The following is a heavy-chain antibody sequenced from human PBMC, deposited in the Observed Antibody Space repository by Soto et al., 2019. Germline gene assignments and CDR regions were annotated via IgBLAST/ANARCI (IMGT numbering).Heavy chain of an antibody. V-gene: IGHV1-8*01. CDR3: ARRLERSGPYYLDS. Sequence: PGASVKVSCKASGYTFATYDFAWVRQATGQGLEWMGWMNPYTGNTGYAQAFRGRLTMTRNTSITTAYMELSSLTSEDTAVYFCARRLERSGPYYLDSWGQGTLVTVSS. J-gene: IGHJ4*02. CDR1: GYTFATYD. D-gene: IGHD3-16*01. CDR2: MNPYTGNT.